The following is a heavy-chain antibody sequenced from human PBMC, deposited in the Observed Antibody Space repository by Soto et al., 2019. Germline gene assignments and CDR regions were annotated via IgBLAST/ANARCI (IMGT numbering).Heavy chain of an antibody. Sequence: ASVKVSCKASGYTFTSYGISWVRQAPGQGLEWMGWISAYNGNTNYAQKLQGRVTMTTDTSISTAYMELSSLRSEDTAVYYCARAGILRYFDWPPQRAVWFDPWGQGTLVTVSS. J-gene: IGHJ5*02. CDR1: GYTFTSYG. CDR3: ARAGILRYFDWPPQRAVWFDP. V-gene: IGHV1-18*01. D-gene: IGHD3-9*01. CDR2: ISAYNGNT.